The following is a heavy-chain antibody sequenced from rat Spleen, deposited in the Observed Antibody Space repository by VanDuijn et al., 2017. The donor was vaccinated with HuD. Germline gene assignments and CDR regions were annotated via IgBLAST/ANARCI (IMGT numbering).Heavy chain of an antibody. CDR2: ISYDGSST. J-gene: IGHJ2*01. CDR3: TSLYTYYGPDY. D-gene: IGHD1-9*01. CDR1: GFTFSNYD. Sequence: EVQLVESGGGLVQPGRSMKLSCAASGFTFSNYDMAWVRQAPTKGLEWVASISYDGSSTYYRDSVKGRFTISRDNAKSTLYLQMDSLRSEDTATYYCTSLYTYYGPDYWGQGVMVTVSS. V-gene: IGHV5-20*01.